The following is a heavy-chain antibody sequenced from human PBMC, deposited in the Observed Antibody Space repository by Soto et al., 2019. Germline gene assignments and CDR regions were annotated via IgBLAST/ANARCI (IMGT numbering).Heavy chain of an antibody. V-gene: IGHV4-30-2*01. CDR1: GGSLSGATYS. J-gene: IGHJ4*02. CDR2: IFPSGTT. CDR3: ARSREFDY. Sequence: TLSLTCGVSGGSLSGATYSWNWIRQPPGKGLEWIGYIFPSGTTYYNPSLKSRVTISIDVSKNQLSLSLRSLTAADTAVYYCARSREFDYWSQGTLVTVSS.